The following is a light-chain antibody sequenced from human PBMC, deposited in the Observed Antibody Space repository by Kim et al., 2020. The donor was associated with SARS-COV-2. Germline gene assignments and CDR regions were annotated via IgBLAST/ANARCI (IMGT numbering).Light chain of an antibody. V-gene: IGKV1-17*03. CDR2: AAS. J-gene: IGKJ5*01. Sequence: ASVGDRVTITWRGSQGISNYLAWFQQRPGKVPKHLIYAASSLQSGVPSTFSGSGSGTEFTLTISRLQPQDFATYYCLQHNSYLPTFGQGTRLEIK. CDR3: LQHNSYLPT. CDR1: QGISNY.